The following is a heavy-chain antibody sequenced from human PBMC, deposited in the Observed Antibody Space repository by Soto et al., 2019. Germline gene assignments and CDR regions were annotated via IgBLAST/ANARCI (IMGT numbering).Heavy chain of an antibody. V-gene: IGHV4-59*01. CDR3: ARVWGGAFDI. CDR1: GGSISSYY. D-gene: IGHD3-10*01. Sequence: SETLSLTCTVSGGSISSYYWSWIRQPPGKGLERIGYIYYSGSTKYNPSHKSRVTISVDTSKDQFSLKLSSVTAADTAVYYCARVWGGAFDIWGQGTMVTVSS. CDR2: IYYSGST. J-gene: IGHJ3*02.